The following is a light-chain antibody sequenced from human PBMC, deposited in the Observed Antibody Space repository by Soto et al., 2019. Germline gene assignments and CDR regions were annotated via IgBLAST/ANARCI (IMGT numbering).Light chain of an antibody. Sequence: EIVMTQSPATLSVSPGEKDTLSCRASRSVSINLAWYQQKPGQAPRLLIYGASTRATGIPARFSGSGSGTEFTLTISSLQSEDLAVYYCQQYNNWYTFGQGTKLEIK. CDR1: RSVSIN. CDR2: GAS. J-gene: IGKJ2*01. CDR3: QQYNNWYT. V-gene: IGKV3-15*01.